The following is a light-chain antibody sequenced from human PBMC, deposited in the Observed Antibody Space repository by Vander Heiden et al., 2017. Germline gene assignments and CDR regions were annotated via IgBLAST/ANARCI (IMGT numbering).Light chain of an antibody. CDR3: CSFTSRSSLV. J-gene: IGLJ3*02. Sequence: QSALTQPPSVSGSPGQSITISCTGTSSDVGGYNYVSWYQQHPGRTPKLIIYEVSNRPSGVSYRFSGSKSGNTASLTISGLQAEDEADYYCCSFTSRSSLVFGGGTKLTVL. V-gene: IGLV2-14*01. CDR2: EVS. CDR1: SSDVGGYNY.